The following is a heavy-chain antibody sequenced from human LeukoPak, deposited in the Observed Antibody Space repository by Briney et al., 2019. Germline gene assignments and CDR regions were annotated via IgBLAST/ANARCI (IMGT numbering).Heavy chain of an antibody. V-gene: IGHV1-69*06. CDR3: ARDSDSSGLHYYYYYYMDV. CDR2: IIPIFGTA. D-gene: IGHD6-6*01. Sequence: ASVKVSCKASGGTFSSYAISWVRQAPGQGLEWMGGIIPIFGTANYAQKFQGRVTITADTSTSTAYMELRSLRSDDTAVYYCARDSDSSGLHYYYYYYMDVWGKGTTVTVSS. J-gene: IGHJ6*03. CDR1: GGTFSSYA.